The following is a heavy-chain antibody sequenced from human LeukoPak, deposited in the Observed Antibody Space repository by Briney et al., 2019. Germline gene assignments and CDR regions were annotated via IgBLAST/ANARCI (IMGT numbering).Heavy chain of an antibody. Sequence: GGSLRLSCAASGFTFRSYVMSWVRQTPGKGLEWVSAITGDGGGTNHADSVKGRFTISRDNSKNTLYLQMNSLRAEDTAVYYCAKETSSGDFVTIDCWGQGALVTVSS. CDR1: GFTFRSYV. V-gene: IGHV3-23*01. CDR2: ITGDGGGT. CDR3: AKETSSGDFVTIDC. J-gene: IGHJ4*02. D-gene: IGHD1-26*01.